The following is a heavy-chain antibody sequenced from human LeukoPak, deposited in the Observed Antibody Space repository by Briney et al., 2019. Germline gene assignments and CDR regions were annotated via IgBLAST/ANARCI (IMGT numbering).Heavy chain of an antibody. Sequence: SETLSLTCTVSGGSISSNYWSWIRQPPGKGLEWIGYIYYSGSTNYNPSLKSRVTISVDTSKNQFSLKLSSVTAADTAVYYCARGLAARTRKYYYYYYMDVWGKGTTVTVSS. CDR3: ARGLAARTRKYYYYYYMDV. V-gene: IGHV4-59*01. CDR2: IYYSGST. CDR1: GGSISSNY. D-gene: IGHD6-13*01. J-gene: IGHJ6*03.